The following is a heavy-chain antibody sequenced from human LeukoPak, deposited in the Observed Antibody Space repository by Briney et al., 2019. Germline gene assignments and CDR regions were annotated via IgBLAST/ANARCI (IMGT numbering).Heavy chain of an antibody. CDR2: ISGSGVST. D-gene: IGHD6-19*01. CDR3: AKVLSVGSTGWYWGDFDH. J-gene: IGHJ4*02. V-gene: IGHV3-23*01. Sequence: PGGSLRLSCAASGFTFSSYAMNWVRQAPGKGLEWVSTISGSGVSTYYADSVRGRFTISRDNSNNTLYLHMNSLRAEDTAVYYCAKVLSVGSTGWYWGDFDHWGQGALVTVSS. CDR1: GFTFSSYA.